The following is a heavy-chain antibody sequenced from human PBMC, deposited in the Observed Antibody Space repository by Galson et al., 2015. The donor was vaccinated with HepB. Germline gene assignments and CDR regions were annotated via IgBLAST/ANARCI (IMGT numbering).Heavy chain of an antibody. J-gene: IGHJ5*01. D-gene: IGHD1-1*01. CDR1: GDSTSISSSSYY. CDR2: ISYGGNS. V-gene: IGHV4-39*01. Sequence: SETLSLTCAVSGDSTSISSSSYYWGWFRQPPGKGLEWIGSISYGGNSYYNPSLKSRVSVSVDTSENKFSLRVSSVIAADTAVYFCARRRGYRVDPWGQGTLVTVSS. CDR3: ARRRGYRVDP.